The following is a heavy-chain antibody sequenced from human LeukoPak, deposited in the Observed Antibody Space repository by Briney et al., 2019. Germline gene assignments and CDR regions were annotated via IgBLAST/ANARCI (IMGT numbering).Heavy chain of an antibody. J-gene: IGHJ4*01. D-gene: IGHD2-21*01. CDR2: VYSDGST. V-gene: IGHV3-66*01. Sequence: GGSLRLSCAASGFTVSINYMTWVRQVPGKGLEWVSVVYSDGSTYYADSVKGRFTISRDNSRDTLYLQMNSLRAEDTAVYYCARVQGGSLFWWYWGHGTLVSVSS. CDR3: ARVQGGSLFWWY. CDR1: GFTVSINY.